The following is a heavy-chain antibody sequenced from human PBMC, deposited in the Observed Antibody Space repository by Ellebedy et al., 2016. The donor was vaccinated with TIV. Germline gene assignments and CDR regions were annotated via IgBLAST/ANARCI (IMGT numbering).Heavy chain of an antibody. J-gene: IGHJ4*02. D-gene: IGHD3-22*01. CDR1: GYSFSSYC. V-gene: IGHV1-18*01. Sequence: AASVKVSCKASGYSFSSYCISWVRQAPGQGLQWMGWISPYNGFTNYAQKVQGRVTMTTDTSTNTAYMELRSLRSDDTAVYYCARRNYDISGYSDWGQGTLVTVSS. CDR2: ISPYNGFT. CDR3: ARRNYDISGYSD.